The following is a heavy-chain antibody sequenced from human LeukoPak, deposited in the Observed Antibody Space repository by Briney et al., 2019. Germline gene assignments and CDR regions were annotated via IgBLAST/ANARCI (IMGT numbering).Heavy chain of an antibody. CDR1: GGSFSSYY. Sequence: PSETLSLTCAVYGGSFSSYYWSWIRQSPGKGLEWIAEINHRGDTNYNPSVKSRVTISVDTSKNQFSLKLSSVTAADTAVYYCARGEIVVVPAAIPYYYYYMDVWGKGTTVTVSS. V-gene: IGHV4-34*01. CDR2: INHRGDT. D-gene: IGHD2-2*01. CDR3: ARGEIVVVPAAIPYYYYYMDV. J-gene: IGHJ6*03.